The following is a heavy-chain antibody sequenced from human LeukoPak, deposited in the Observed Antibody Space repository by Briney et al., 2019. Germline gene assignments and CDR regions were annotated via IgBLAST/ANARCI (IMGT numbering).Heavy chain of an antibody. CDR2: ILPSVGTA. V-gene: IGHV1-69*06. Sequence: ASVKVSCKASGGTTSAIGWVRQAPGQGLEWMGGILPSVGTAHSSQKFQGRVTITADKSTSTAYMELSSLTSEDTAVYYCARGPSSYFYMDVWGKGTTVTISS. CDR3: ARGPSSYFYMDV. J-gene: IGHJ6*03. CDR1: GGTTSA.